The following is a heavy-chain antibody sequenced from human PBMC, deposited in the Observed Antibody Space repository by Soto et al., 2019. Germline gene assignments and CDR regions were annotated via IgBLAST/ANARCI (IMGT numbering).Heavy chain of an antibody. V-gene: IGHV4-34*01. D-gene: IGHD6-13*01. Sequence: QVQLQQWGAGLLKPSETLSLTCAVYGGSFSGYYWSWIRQPPGKGLEWIGEINHSGSTNYNPSLKRRVTISVDTSQNQFSLKLSAVTAADTAVYYCARLGAAAGDYWCQATQVCVSP. J-gene: IGHJ4*02. CDR1: GGSFSGYY. CDR3: ARLGAAAGDY. CDR2: INHSGST.